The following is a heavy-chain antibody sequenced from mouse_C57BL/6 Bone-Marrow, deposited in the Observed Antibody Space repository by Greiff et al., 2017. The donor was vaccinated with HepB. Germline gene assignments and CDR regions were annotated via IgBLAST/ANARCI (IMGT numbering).Heavy chain of an antibody. CDR3: ARYYGSSSAWFAY. J-gene: IGHJ3*01. CDR2: IRNKANGYTT. D-gene: IGHD1-1*01. Sequence: EVKLMESGGGLVQPGGSLSLSCAASGFTFTDYYMSWVRQPPGKALEWLGFIRNKANGYTTEYSASVKGRFTISRDNSQSILYLQMNALRAEDSATYYCARYYGSSSAWFAYWGQGTLVTVSA. CDR1: GFTFTDYY. V-gene: IGHV7-3*01.